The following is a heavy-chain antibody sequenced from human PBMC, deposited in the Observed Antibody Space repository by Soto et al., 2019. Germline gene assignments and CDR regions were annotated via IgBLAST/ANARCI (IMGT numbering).Heavy chain of an antibody. D-gene: IGHD3-22*01. CDR3: ARQIYDSDTGPNFQYYFDS. Sequence: PSETLSLTCTVSGGSISSSSYYWGWIRQPPGKGLEWIGSIYYSGSTYYNPSLKSRVTISVDTSKNQFSLKLSSVTAADTAVYYCARQIYDSDTGPNFQYYFDSWGQGTPVTVSS. CDR2: IYYSGST. J-gene: IGHJ4*02. CDR1: GGSISSSSYY. V-gene: IGHV4-39*01.